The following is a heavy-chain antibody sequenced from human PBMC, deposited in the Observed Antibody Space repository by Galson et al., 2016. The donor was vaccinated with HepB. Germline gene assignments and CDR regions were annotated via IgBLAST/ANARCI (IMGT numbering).Heavy chain of an antibody. CDR2: IHPSEGKT. CDR1: GYAFTNYF. Sequence: SVKVSCKASGYAFTNYFMHWVRQAPGQGLEWMGIIHPSEGKTDYARKFLGRVTVTRDTSTSTVYLVLSSLTSEDTAVYYCAREDLVGAAPDYWGQGTLVTVSS. J-gene: IGHJ4*02. D-gene: IGHD1-26*01. CDR3: AREDLVGAAPDY. V-gene: IGHV1-46*01.